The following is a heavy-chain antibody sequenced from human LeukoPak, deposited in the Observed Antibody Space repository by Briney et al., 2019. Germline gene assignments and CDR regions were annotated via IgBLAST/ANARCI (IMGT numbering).Heavy chain of an antibody. V-gene: IGHV4-34*01. CDR2: TNHSGSF. D-gene: IGHD3-16*02. Sequence: SETLSLTCVVYGGSLTGHYWSWIRQPPGKGLEWIGETNHSGSFNYNPSLKSRVTISVDTSKNQFSLKLSSVTAADTAFYYCARGRYTLYTFDIWGQGTMVTVSS. J-gene: IGHJ3*02. CDR3: ARGRYTLYTFDI. CDR1: GGSLTGHY.